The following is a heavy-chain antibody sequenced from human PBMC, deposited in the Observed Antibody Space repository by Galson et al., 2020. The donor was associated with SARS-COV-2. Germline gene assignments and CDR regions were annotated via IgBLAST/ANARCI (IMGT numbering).Heavy chain of an antibody. CDR1: GYTFTGYY. J-gene: IGHJ6*02. V-gene: IGHV1-2*02. CDR3: ARDRDGITPHLSRYYGMDG. Sequence: ASVKVSCKASGYTFTGYYMHWVRQAPGQGLEWMGWINPNSGGPTYAQKFQGRVTMTRETSISTAYMELSRLRSDDTAVYYCARDRDGITPHLSRYYGMDGWGQGTTVTVSS. CDR2: INPNSGGP. D-gene: IGHD2-15*01.